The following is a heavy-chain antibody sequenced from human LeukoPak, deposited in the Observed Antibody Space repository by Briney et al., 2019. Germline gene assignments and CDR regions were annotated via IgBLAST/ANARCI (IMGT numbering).Heavy chain of an antibody. J-gene: IGHJ4*02. D-gene: IGHD1-26*01. CDR3: ARDKQVGATHFDY. Sequence: GGSLRLSCAASGFTFSSYWMSWVRQAPGKGPEWVANIRQDGSEIYYVDSVKGRFTISRDNAKNSLFLQMNSLRAEDTAVYYCARDKQVGATHFDYWGQGTLVTVSS. CDR2: IRQDGSEI. CDR1: GFTFSSYW. V-gene: IGHV3-7*01.